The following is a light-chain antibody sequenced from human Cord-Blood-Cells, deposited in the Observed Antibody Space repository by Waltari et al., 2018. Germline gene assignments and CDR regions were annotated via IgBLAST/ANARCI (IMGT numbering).Light chain of an antibody. Sequence: QSALTQPASVSGSPGQSITISCTGTSSDVGGYNYVSWYQQHPGKAPKLMIYEVSNRPSGVSNRFSGSKSGNTASLTISGLQAEDEADYYCSSYTSSSTQVVGTWTKVTVL. J-gene: IGLJ1*01. CDR1: SSDVGGYNY. CDR3: SSYTSSSTQV. CDR2: EVS. V-gene: IGLV2-14*01.